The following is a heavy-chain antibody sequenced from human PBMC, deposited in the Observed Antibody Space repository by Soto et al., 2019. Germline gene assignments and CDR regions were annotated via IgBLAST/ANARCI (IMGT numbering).Heavy chain of an antibody. CDR3: ARGISTPRYYYYYGMDV. CDR1: GYTLTRYY. D-gene: IGHD2-15*01. CDR2: INPSCGIT. J-gene: IGHJ6*02. Sequence: ASMKFSCKASGYTLTRYYLHWVRQAPGQGPECMGIINPSCGITNDAQKFPDRGTMTSXTXXSXXXMXLXSLRSEDTAVYYCARGISTPRYYYYYGMDVWG. V-gene: IGHV1-46*01.